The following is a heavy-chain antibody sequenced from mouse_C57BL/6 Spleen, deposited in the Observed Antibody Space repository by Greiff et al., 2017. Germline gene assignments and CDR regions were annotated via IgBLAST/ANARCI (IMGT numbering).Heavy chain of an antibody. CDR2: SRNKANDYTT. CDR3: ARGLTGAFDY. J-gene: IGHJ2*01. CDR1: GFTFSDFY. V-gene: IGHV7-1*01. D-gene: IGHD4-1*01. Sequence: EVQVVESGGGLVQSGRSLRLSCATSGFTFSDFYMEWVRQAPGKGLEWIAASRNKANDYTTEYSASVKGRFIVSRDTSQSILYLQMNALRAEDTAIYYCARGLTGAFDYWGQGTTLTVSS.